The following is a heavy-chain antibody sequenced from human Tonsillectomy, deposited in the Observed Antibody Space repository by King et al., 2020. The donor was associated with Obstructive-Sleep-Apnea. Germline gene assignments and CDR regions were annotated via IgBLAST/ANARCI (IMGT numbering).Heavy chain of an antibody. CDR1: GFSVIDRGVG. Sequence: QITLKESGPTLVKPTETLTLTCTFSGFSVIDRGVGVAWIRQPPGKALEWLALIYWDDDKRYNPYLKNTLTLTKDTSRSQVVLSMTNMDPVDTATYYCAHSRAYRSGWYRVANWGQGTLVTVSS. D-gene: IGHD6-13*01. CDR2: IYWDDDK. J-gene: IGHJ4*01. CDR3: AHSRAYRSGWYRVAN. V-gene: IGHV2-5*02.